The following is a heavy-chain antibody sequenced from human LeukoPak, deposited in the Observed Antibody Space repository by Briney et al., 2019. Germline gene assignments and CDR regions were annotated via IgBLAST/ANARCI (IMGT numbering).Heavy chain of an antibody. D-gene: IGHD1-26*01. CDR3: ARCCYSGVGATRWFDP. J-gene: IGHJ5*02. Sequence: ASVKVSCKVSGYTLTELSMHWVRQAPGKGLEWMGGFDPEDGETIYAQKFQGRVTMTEDTSTDTAYMELSSLRSEDTAVYYCARCCYSGVGATRWFDPWGQGTLVTVSS. CDR1: GYTLTELS. V-gene: IGHV1-24*01. CDR2: FDPEDGET.